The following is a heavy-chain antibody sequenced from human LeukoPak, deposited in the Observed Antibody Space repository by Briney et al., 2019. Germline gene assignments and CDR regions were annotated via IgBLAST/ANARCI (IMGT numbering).Heavy chain of an antibody. CDR3: ARDGKLELFLQYYFDY. CDR1: GFTFSSYG. CDR2: IWYDGSNK. D-gene: IGHD1-7*01. Sequence: PGGSLRLSCAASGFTFSSYGMHWVRQAPGKGLEWVAVIWYDGSNKYYADSVKGRFTISRDNSKNTLYLQMNSLRAEDTAVYYCARDGKLELFLQYYFDYWGQGTLVTVSS. V-gene: IGHV3-33*01. J-gene: IGHJ4*02.